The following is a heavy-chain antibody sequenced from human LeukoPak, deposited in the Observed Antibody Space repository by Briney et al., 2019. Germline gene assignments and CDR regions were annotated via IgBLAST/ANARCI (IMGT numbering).Heavy chain of an antibody. CDR1: GYTFTGYY. V-gene: IGHV1-2*02. Sequence: ASVMVSCKAFGYTFTGYYMHWVRQAPGQGLEWMGWINPNSGGTNYAQKFQGRVTMTRDKSIRTAYMELSRLTSDDTAVYYCARNIWFGESADAFDIWGQGTMVTVSS. CDR2: INPNSGGT. D-gene: IGHD3-10*01. CDR3: ARNIWFGESADAFDI. J-gene: IGHJ3*02.